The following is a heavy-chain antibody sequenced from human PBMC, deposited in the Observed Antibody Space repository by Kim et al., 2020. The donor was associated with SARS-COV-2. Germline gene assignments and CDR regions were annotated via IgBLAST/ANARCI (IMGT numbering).Heavy chain of an antibody. Sequence: SETLSLTCAVYGGSFSGYYWSWIRQPPGKGLEWIGEINHSGSTNYNLSLKSRVTISVDTSKNQFSLKLSSVTAADTAVYYCARALIAASYYMDVWGKGTTVTVSS. J-gene: IGHJ6*03. CDR1: GGSFSGYY. V-gene: IGHV4-34*01. D-gene: IGHD6-6*01. CDR2: INHSGST. CDR3: ARALIAASYYMDV.